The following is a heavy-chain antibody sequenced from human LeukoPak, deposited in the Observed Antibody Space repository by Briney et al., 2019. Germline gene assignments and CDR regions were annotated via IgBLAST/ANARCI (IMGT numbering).Heavy chain of an antibody. CDR3: AGDRDDSSGYYFY. V-gene: IGHV3-23*01. CDR1: GFTFTNYA. J-gene: IGHJ4*02. D-gene: IGHD3-22*01. Sequence: QPGGSLRLSCAASGFTFTNYAMSWVRQAPGRGLGWVSSVSGTGGSTYYADSVKGRFTISRDNSKNTLYLQMNSLRAEDTAVYYCAGDRDDSSGYYFYWGQGTLVTVSS. CDR2: VSGTGGST.